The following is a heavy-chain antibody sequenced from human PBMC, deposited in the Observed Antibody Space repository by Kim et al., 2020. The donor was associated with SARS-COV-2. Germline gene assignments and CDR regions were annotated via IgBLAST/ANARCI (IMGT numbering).Heavy chain of an antibody. J-gene: IGHJ4*02. CDR3: ARALVQTTVTTSVAFDY. CDR1: GGTFSSYA. V-gene: IGHV1-69*04. D-gene: IGHD4-17*01. CDR2: IIPILGIA. Sequence: SVKVSCKASGGTFSSYAISWVRQAPGQGLEWMGRIIPILGIANYAQKFQGRVTITADKSTSTAYMELSSLRSEDTAVYYCARALVQTTVTTSVAFDYWGQGTLVTVSS.